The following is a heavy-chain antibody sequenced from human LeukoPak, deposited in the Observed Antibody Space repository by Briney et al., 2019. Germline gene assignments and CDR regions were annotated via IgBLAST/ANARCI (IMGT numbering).Heavy chain of an antibody. CDR1: GFTFSSYA. Sequence: PGGSLRLSCAASGFTFSSYAMSWVRQAPGKGLEWVSAISGSGGSTYYADSVKGRFTISRDNSKNTLYLQMNSLRAEDTAVYYCAKDWEESGWYFFAFDIWGQGAMVTVSS. V-gene: IGHV3-23*01. CDR2: ISGSGGST. D-gene: IGHD6-19*01. J-gene: IGHJ3*02. CDR3: AKDWEESGWYFFAFDI.